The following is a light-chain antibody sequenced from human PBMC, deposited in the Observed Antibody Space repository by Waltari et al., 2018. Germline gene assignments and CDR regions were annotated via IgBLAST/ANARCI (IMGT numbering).Light chain of an antibody. J-gene: IGKJ1*01. CDR1: QSLLHSNGYTY. Sequence: DIVMTQSPLSLPVTPGEPASIPCRSSQSLLHSNGYTYFDWYLQKPGQSPQLLIYMGSSRASGVPDRFSGSGSGTDFTLKISRVEAEDVGVYYCMQALQTPWTFGQGTKVEVK. V-gene: IGKV2-28*01. CDR3: MQALQTPWT. CDR2: MGS.